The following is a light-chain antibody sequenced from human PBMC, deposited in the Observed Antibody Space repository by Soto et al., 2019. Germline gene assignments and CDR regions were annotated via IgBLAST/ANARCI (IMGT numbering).Light chain of an antibody. CDR1: SSDVGSYNL. CDR3: CSYAGSSTFHVV. J-gene: IGLJ2*01. Sequence: QPVLTQPASVSGSPGQSSTISCTGTSSDVGSYNLVSWYQQHPGKAPKLMIYEGSKRPSGVSNRFSGSKSGNTASLTVSGLQAEGEADYCCCSYAGSSTFHVVFGGGTKLTVL. V-gene: IGLV2-23*03. CDR2: EGS.